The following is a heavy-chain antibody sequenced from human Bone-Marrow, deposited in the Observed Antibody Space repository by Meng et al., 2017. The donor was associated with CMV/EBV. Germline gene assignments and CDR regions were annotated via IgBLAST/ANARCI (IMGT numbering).Heavy chain of an antibody. CDR1: GFTFDDYA. Sequence: GGSLRLSCAASGFTFDDYAMHWVRHAPGKGLEWVSGISWNSGSIGYADSVKGRFTISRDNAKNSLYLQMNSLRAEDMALYYCAKDMSRVVVPAAIDYWGQGTLVTVSS. J-gene: IGHJ4*02. V-gene: IGHV3-9*03. D-gene: IGHD2-2*01. CDR3: AKDMSRVVVPAAIDY. CDR2: ISWNSGSI.